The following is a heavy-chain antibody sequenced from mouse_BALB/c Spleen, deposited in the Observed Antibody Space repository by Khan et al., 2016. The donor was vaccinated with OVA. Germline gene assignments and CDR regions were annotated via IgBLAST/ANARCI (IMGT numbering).Heavy chain of an antibody. V-gene: IGHV3-2*02. D-gene: IGHD1-1*01. CDR2: ISYSGFT. Sequence: VQLKESGPGLVKPSQSLSLTCTVTGYSITSGYAWNWIRQFPGNKLEWMGYISYSGFTNYNPSLKSRISITRDTSKNQFFLQLRSVKTEDTATYYCARNNYYGYYFDYWGQGATLTVSS. CDR3: ARNNYYGYYFDY. J-gene: IGHJ2*01. CDR1: GYSITSGYA.